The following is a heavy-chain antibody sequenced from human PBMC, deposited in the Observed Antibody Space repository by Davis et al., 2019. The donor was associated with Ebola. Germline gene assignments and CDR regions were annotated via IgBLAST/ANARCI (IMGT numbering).Heavy chain of an antibody. Sequence: PSETLSLTCTVSGGSISGYYWSWIRQPPGKGLEWIGNIYYSGTTNYNPSLKSRVTISVDTSKNQFSLTLTSVTAADTAVYFCARQWFREFPLYYFDYWGQGTLVTVSS. D-gene: IGHD3-10*01. CDR2: IYYSGTT. CDR1: GGSISGYY. V-gene: IGHV4-59*01. J-gene: IGHJ4*02. CDR3: ARQWFREFPLYYFDY.